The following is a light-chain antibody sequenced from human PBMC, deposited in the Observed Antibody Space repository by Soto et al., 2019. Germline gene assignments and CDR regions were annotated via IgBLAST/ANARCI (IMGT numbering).Light chain of an antibody. Sequence: QSVLTQPASVSGSLGQSITMSCTGTSSDVGSYDYVSWYQQQSGKAPKLLIYQVTNRPSGVSSRFSGSKSDNTASLTISGLQAEDEAHYYCSSYSSTTIRYVFGTGTQLTVL. CDR1: SSDVGSYDY. J-gene: IGLJ1*01. CDR2: QVT. CDR3: SSYSSTTIRYV. V-gene: IGLV2-14*01.